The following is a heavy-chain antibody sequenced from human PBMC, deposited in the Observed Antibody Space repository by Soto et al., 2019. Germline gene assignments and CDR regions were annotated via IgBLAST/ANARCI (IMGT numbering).Heavy chain of an antibody. D-gene: IGHD5-12*01. CDR3: ARDRAYSGYEH. J-gene: IGHJ1*01. CDR2: IYYSGST. V-gene: IGHV4-59*01. Sequence: TLSLTCTVSGGSISSYYWSWIRQPPGKGLEWIGYIYYSGSTNYNPSLKSRVTISVDTSKNQFSLKLSSVTAADTAVYYCARDRAYSGYEHWGQGTLVTVSS. CDR1: GGSISSYY.